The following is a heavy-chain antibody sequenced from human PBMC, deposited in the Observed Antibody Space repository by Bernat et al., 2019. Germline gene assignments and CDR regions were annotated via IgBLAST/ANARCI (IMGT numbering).Heavy chain of an antibody. V-gene: IGHV3-49*05. D-gene: IGHD3/OR15-3a*01. CDR2: IRSKAYGGTT. J-gene: IGHJ6*03. CDR1: GFTFGDYA. Sequence: VQLVESGGGLVKPGRSLRLSCTASGFTFGDYAMSWFRQAPGKGLEWVGFIRSKAYGGTTEYDASVKGRFTISRDDSKSIAYLQMNSLKTEDTAVYYCTNGRLNYYYYYMDVWGKGTTVTVSS. CDR3: TNGRLNYYYYYMDV.